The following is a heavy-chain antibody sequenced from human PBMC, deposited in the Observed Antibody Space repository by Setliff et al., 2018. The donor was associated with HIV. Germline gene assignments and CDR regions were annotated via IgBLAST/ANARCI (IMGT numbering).Heavy chain of an antibody. CDR3: TGDYNWGSNRFDY. D-gene: IGHD3-16*01. V-gene: IGHV4-4*08. Sequence: SDTLSLTCTVSGGSISNYYWSWIRQPPGKGLEWIGYIYPIGSPDFPSGNTVYNPSFTSRLTLSLDTSKNQFSLKLTSVTAADAALYYCTGDYNWGSNRFDYWGQGTPVTVSS. CDR2: IYPIGSPDFPSGNT. J-gene: IGHJ4*02. CDR1: GGSISNYY.